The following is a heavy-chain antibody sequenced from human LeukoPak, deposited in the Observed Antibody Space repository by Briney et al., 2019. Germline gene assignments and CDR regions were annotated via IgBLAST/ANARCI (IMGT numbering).Heavy chain of an antibody. V-gene: IGHV3-7*01. Sequence: PGGSLRLSCAASGFTFSSYWMSWVRQAPGKGLEWVANIKQDGSEKYYVDSVKGRLTISRDNAKDSLYLQMNSLRAEDTAVYYCARDSYRWQQLVHDYWGQGTLVTVSS. CDR1: GFTFSSYW. D-gene: IGHD6-13*01. CDR2: IKQDGSEK. J-gene: IGHJ4*02. CDR3: ARDSYRWQQLVHDY.